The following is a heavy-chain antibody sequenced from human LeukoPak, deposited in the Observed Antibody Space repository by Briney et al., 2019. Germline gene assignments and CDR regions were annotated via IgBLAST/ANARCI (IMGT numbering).Heavy chain of an antibody. V-gene: IGHV3-30*04. CDR2: ISYDGSNK. CDR1: GFTFSSYA. J-gene: IGHJ4*02. Sequence: GGSLRLSCAASGFTFSSYAMHWVRQAPGKGLEWVAVISYDGSNKYYADSVKGRFTISRDNSKNTLYLQMNSLRAEDTAVYYCARDQPYGTGHYMTSWGQGTLVTVSS. CDR3: ARDQPYGTGHYMTS. D-gene: IGHD3-3*01.